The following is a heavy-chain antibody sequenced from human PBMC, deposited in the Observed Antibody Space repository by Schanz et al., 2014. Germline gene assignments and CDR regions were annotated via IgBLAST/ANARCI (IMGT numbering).Heavy chain of an antibody. J-gene: IGHJ2*01. CDR1: GYTFIDYY. D-gene: IGHD6-6*01. CDR2: INPNSGGT. V-gene: IGHV1-2*02. CDR3: ARAGQDFEYSSLSPIWYFDL. Sequence: QVQLVQSGAEVKKPGASVKVSCKASGYTFIDYYMHWVRQAPGQGLEWVGWINPNSGGTNYAQKFQGRVTMTRDTSISTAYMELSRLRSDDTAVYYCARAGQDFEYSSLSPIWYFDLWGRGTLVTVSS.